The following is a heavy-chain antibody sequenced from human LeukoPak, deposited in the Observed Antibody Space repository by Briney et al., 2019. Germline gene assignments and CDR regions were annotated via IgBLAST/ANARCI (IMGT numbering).Heavy chain of an antibody. CDR1: GGSFSGYY. V-gene: IGHV4-34*01. CDR3: ARPNYYYGMDV. Sequence: SETLSLTCAVYGGSFSGYYWSWIRQPPGKGLEWIGEINHSGSANYNPSLKSRVTISVDTSKNQFSLKLSSVTAADTAVYYCARPNYYYGMDVWGQGTTVTVSS. J-gene: IGHJ6*02. CDR2: INHSGSA.